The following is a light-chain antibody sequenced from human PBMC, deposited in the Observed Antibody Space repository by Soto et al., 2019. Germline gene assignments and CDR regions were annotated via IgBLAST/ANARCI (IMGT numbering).Light chain of an antibody. Sequence: EIVMTQSPATLSLSPGERATLSCRASQSVSSSYLSWYQQKPGQAPRLLIYGASTRATGIPARFSGSGSGTDFTLTISSLQPGDFAVYYCQQDYNLPRTFGQGTKVDIK. J-gene: IGKJ1*01. V-gene: IGKV3D-7*01. CDR1: QSVSSSY. CDR3: QQDYNLPRT. CDR2: GAS.